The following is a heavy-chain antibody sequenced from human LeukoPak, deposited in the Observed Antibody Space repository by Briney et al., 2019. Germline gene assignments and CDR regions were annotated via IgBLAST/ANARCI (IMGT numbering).Heavy chain of an antibody. CDR1: GGSISSGGYY. D-gene: IGHD3-10*01. Sequence: SETLSLTCTVSGGSISSGGYYWSWIRQHPGKGLEWIGYIYYSGSTYYNPSLKSRVTISVDTSKNQFSLRLSSVTAADTSVYYCARHRAHSDYIDYWGQGTLVTVSS. CDR3: ARHRAHSDYIDY. V-gene: IGHV4-31*03. CDR2: IYYSGST. J-gene: IGHJ4*02.